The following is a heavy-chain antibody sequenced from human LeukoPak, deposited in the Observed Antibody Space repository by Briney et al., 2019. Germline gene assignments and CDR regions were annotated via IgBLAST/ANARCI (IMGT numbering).Heavy chain of an antibody. Sequence: PGGSLRLSCAASGFTFSSYGMSWVRQAPGKGLGWVSGISGSGGSTYYADSVKGRFTISRDNSKNTLYLQMNSLRAEDTAVYYCAKFPYDFWSGYYELDYWGQGTLVTVSS. CDR2: ISGSGGST. V-gene: IGHV3-23*01. CDR3: AKFPYDFWSGYYELDY. D-gene: IGHD3-3*01. CDR1: GFTFSSYG. J-gene: IGHJ4*02.